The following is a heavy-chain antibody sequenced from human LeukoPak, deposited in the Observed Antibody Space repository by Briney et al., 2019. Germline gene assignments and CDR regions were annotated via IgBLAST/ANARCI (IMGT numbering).Heavy chain of an antibody. CDR2: ISGSGGST. D-gene: IGHD1-7*01. J-gene: IGHJ4*02. V-gene: IGHV3-23*01. CDR3: AKVAPYGNYLFHY. Sequence: GGSLRLSCAASGFTFSSYAMSWVRPAPGKGLEWVSGISGSGGSTNYADSVKGRFTIARDNSKNTLYLQMNSLGAEDTAVYYCAKVAPYGNYLFHYWGQGTRVTVSS. CDR1: GFTFSSYA.